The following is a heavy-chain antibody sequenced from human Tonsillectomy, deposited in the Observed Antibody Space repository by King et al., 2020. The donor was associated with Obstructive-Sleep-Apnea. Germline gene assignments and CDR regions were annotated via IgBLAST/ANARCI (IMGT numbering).Heavy chain of an antibody. D-gene: IGHD2-2*01. CDR2: LYHNGNT. V-gene: IGHV4-39*01. J-gene: IGHJ5*02. Sequence: QLQESGPGLVKPSETLSLTCTVSGDSISGGIFYWGWIRQPPGKGLEWIGSLYHNGNTYYNPSLESRVSISVDTSKNQFFLRLHSVTAADTAVYYCARGQRCAYSSSWFRTNWFDPWGQGTLVTVSS. CDR1: GDSISGGIFY. CDR3: ARGQRCAYSSSWFRTNWFDP.